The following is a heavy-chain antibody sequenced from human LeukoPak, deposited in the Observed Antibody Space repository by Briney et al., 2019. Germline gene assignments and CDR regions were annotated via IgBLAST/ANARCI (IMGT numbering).Heavy chain of an antibody. CDR1: GYTFTSYG. V-gene: IGHV1-18*01. Sequence: ASVKVSCKASGYTFTSYGISWVRQAPGQGLEWMGWISAYNGNTNYAQKLQGRVTMTTDTSTSTAYMELRSLRSDDTAVYYCARVWDYDGNWGPYYYYYYYMDVWGKGTTVTVSS. J-gene: IGHJ6*03. D-gene: IGHD4-23*01. CDR2: ISAYNGNT. CDR3: ARVWDYDGNWGPYYYYYYYMDV.